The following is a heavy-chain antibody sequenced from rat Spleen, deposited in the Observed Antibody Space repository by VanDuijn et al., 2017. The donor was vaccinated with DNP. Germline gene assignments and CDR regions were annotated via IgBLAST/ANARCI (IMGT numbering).Heavy chain of an antibody. V-gene: IGHV3-3*01. CDR2: VNSADST. CDR1: GYSITRNFR. D-gene: IGHD1-2*01. CDR3: ASGPNGYNYLDY. Sequence: EVQLQESGPGLVESSQSLSLTCSVTGYSITRNFRSNWIRTFPGNKLEWMGYVNSADSTYYNPSLKRRISITRDTSKNQFFLQVNSVTTEDTATYYCASGPNGYNYLDYWGQGVIVTVSS. J-gene: IGHJ2*01.